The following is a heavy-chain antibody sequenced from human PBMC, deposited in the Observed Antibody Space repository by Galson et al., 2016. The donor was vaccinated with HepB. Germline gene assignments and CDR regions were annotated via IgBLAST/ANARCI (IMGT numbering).Heavy chain of an antibody. V-gene: IGHV3-21*01. CDR3: ARDPVYCSSTSCYYFDY. Sequence: SLRLSCAASGFTFSRYSMNWVRQAPGKGLGWVSSISSSSGYIYYADSVKGRFTISRDNAKNSLYLHMNSLRAEDTAVYYCARDPVYCSSTSCYYFDYWGQGTLVTVSS. CDR2: ISSSSGYI. CDR1: GFTFSRYS. J-gene: IGHJ4*02. D-gene: IGHD2-2*01.